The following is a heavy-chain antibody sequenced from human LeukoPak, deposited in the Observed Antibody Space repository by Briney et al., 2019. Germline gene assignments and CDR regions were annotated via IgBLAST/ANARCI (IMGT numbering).Heavy chain of an antibody. Sequence: SETLSLTCTVSGGSISSYYWSWIRQPPGKGLEWIGYIYYSGSTNYNPSLKSRVTISVDTSKNQFSLKLSSVTAADTAVYYCARHPLFCSGGSCHSQYVDYWGQGTLVTVSS. CDR3: ARHPLFCSGGSCHSQYVDY. CDR1: GGSISSYY. V-gene: IGHV4-59*08. D-gene: IGHD2-15*01. J-gene: IGHJ4*02. CDR2: IYYSGST.